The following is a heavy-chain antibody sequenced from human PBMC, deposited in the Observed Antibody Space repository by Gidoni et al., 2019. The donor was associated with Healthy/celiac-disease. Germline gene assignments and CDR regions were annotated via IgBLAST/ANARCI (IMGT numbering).Heavy chain of an antibody. CDR2: ISSSGSTI. V-gene: IGHV3-11*01. J-gene: IGHJ4*02. CDR1: GFTYSDYY. D-gene: IGHD6-13*01. Sequence: QVQLVASGGGLVTPGGSLRLSCAASGFTYSDYYMSWIRQAPGQGLELVSYISSSGSTIYYADSVKGRFTISRDNAKNSLYLQMNSLRAEDTAVYYCARVAVAAGNDYWGQGTLVTVSS. CDR3: ARVAVAAGNDY.